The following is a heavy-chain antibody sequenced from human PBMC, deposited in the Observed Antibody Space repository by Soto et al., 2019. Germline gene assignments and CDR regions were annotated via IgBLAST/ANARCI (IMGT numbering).Heavy chain of an antibody. CDR3: ARRRTYSDTNYFDY. D-gene: IGHD3-9*01. V-gene: IGHV4-39*01. Sequence: PSETLSLTCTVSGGSISSSSYYWGWIRQPPGKGLEWIGTIYYTGATYYNPSLKSRVTISVDTPKSQFSLKLSSVTAADTAVYYCARRRTYSDTNYFDYWGQGTLVTVSS. CDR1: GGSISSSSYY. J-gene: IGHJ4*02. CDR2: IYYTGAT.